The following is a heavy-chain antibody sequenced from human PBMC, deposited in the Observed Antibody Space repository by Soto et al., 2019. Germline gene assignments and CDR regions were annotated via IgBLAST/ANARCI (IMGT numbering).Heavy chain of an antibody. V-gene: IGHV3-23*01. CDR3: ASSSALWHGMGA. J-gene: IGHJ6*02. CDR2: ISASGGSA. D-gene: IGHD6-6*01. CDR1: GFRFSSYA. Sequence: PVGSLRLSCAAPGFRFSSYAMSWVRQAPGQGPEWLSVISASGGSAYYADSVRGRFTISRDNSKNTLYLQMKSLGAEDTAVYYCASSSALWHGMGAWGQGTTVTVSS.